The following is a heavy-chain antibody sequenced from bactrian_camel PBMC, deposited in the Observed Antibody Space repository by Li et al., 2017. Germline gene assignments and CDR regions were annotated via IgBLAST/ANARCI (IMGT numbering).Heavy chain of an antibody. CDR2: IYTGDGST. J-gene: IGHJ4*01. D-gene: IGHD6*01. Sequence: HVQLVESGGGSVQAGGSMGLSCEYSGYGMSENCMAWFRQAPGKEREGVAVIYTGDGSTHVANSVAARFIISQDGIENTLYLQMNNLKPEDTAMYICSADKDGGSCGFGVFGQGTQVTVS. CDR1: GYGMSENC. V-gene: IGHV3S54*01.